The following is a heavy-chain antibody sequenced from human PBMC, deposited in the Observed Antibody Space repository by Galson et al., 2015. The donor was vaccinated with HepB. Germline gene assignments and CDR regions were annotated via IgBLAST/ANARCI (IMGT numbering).Heavy chain of an antibody. J-gene: IGHJ4*02. D-gene: IGHD1-26*01. V-gene: IGHV3-48*01. CDR2: ISTTSDNK. Sequence: SLRLSCAASGFTFSSHTMNWVRQAPGKGLGWISYISTTSDNKFSADSVKGRFIISRDNAKNLLYLQMNSLRAEDTAVYYCTRIALSGSYWYFDYWGQGSLVTVSS. CDR3: TRIALSGSYWYFDY. CDR1: GFTFSSHT.